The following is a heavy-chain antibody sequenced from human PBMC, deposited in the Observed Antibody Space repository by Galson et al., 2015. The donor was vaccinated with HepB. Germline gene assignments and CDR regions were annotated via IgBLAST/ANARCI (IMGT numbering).Heavy chain of an antibody. D-gene: IGHD1-26*01. CDR3: ARIGYRGRYTKKPYYFDY. V-gene: IGHV4-34*01. CDR1: GGSFSGYY. Sequence: SETLSLTCAVYGGSFSGYYWSWIRQPPGKGLEWIGEINHSGSTNYNPSLKSRVTISVDTSKNQFSLKLSSVTAADTAVYYCARIGYRGRYTKKPYYFDYWGQGTLVTVSS. CDR2: INHSGST. J-gene: IGHJ4*02.